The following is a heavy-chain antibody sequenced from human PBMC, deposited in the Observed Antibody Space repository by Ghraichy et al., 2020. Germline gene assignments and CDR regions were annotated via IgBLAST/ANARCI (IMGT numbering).Heavy chain of an antibody. CDR1: GFTFRNAW. CDR2: IKDKIDGGTT. V-gene: IGHV3-15*01. J-gene: IGHJ4*02. Sequence: SCAASGFTFRNAWMTWVRQAPGKGLEWVGRIKDKIDGGTTDYAAPVRGRFTISRDDSKDMLYLQMNSLKKEDTAVYYCTTMRYDRSGKPDFWGQGTLVSVSS. D-gene: IGHD3-22*01. CDR3: TTMRYDRSGKPDF.